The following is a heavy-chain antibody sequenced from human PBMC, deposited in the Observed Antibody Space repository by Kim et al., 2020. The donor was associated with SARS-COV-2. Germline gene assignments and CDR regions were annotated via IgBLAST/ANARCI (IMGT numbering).Heavy chain of an antibody. CDR2: ISYDGNNR. J-gene: IGHJ4*02. Sequence: GGSLRLSCAASGFTFNRYGMHWVRQAPGKGLEWVAVISYDGNNRNYADSVKGRFTISRDNSKNTLTLQMNSLRADDTAVYYCARDGTTDWYPRGYFDSWGQGTLLTVSS. D-gene: IGHD3-9*01. CDR1: GFTFNRYG. CDR3: ARDGTTDWYPRGYFDS. V-gene: IGHV3-33*05.